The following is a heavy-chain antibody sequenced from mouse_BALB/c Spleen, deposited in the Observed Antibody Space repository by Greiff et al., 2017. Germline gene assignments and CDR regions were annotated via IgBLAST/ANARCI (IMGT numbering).Heavy chain of an antibody. V-gene: IGHV5-4*02. J-gene: IGHJ3*01. Sequence: EVQLVESGGGLVKPGGSLKLSCAASGFTFSDYYMYWVRQTPEKRLEWVATISDGGSYTYYPDSVKGRFTISRDNAKNNLYLQMSSLKSEDTAMYYCARDRGLYGSPFAYWGQGTLVTVSA. D-gene: IGHD1-1*01. CDR1: GFTFSDYY. CDR3: ARDRGLYGSPFAY. CDR2: ISDGGSYT.